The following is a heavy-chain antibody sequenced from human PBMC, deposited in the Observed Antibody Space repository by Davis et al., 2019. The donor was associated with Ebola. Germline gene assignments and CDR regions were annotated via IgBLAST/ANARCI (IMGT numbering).Heavy chain of an antibody. D-gene: IGHD4-17*01. CDR3: AKSIVTSRALAYYYYGMDV. V-gene: IGHV3-23*01. CDR1: GFTFSSYA. J-gene: IGHJ6*02. Sequence: GESLKISCAASGFTFSSYAMSWVRQAPGKGLEWVSAISGSGGSTYYADSVKGRFTISRDNSKNTLYLQMNSLRAEDTAVYYCAKSIVTSRALAYYYYGMDVWGQGTTVTVSS. CDR2: ISGSGGST.